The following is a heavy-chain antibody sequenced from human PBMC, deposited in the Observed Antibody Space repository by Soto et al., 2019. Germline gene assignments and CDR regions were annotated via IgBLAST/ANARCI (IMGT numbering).Heavy chain of an antibody. CDR1: LCSLGTYA. CDR2: MNGAGTST. D-gene: IGHD3-10*01. CDR3: ARGGADHYNYGLEV. Sequence: XGSLRLSCASSLCSLGTYAMTCVRQPPGKGLEWVSSMNGAGTSTSHADSVKGRFTTSRDSSKNTLYLEMNSLRGEDTAIYYCARGGADHYNYGLEVLGQGTTDIVS. V-gene: IGHV3-23*01. J-gene: IGHJ6*01.